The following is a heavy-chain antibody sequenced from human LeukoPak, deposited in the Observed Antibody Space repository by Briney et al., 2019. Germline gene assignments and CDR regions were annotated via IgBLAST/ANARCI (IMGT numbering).Heavy chain of an antibody. CDR3: ARTLYIAAAPGGFDY. Sequence: ASVKVSCKASGYTFTCHYIHWVRQAPGQGLEWMGWINPKNAGTNYAQKVQGRVTMTRDTSTGTAYMELSRLRSDDSAVYYCARTLYIAAAPGGFDYWGQGTLVTVSS. CDR1: GYTFTCHY. D-gene: IGHD6-13*01. V-gene: IGHV1-2*02. CDR2: INPKNAGT. J-gene: IGHJ4*02.